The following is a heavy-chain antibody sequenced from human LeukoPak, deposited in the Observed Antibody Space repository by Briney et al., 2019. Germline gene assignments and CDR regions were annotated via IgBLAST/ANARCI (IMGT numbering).Heavy chain of an antibody. CDR2: ISPDSGYI. CDR1: GFTFTAYS. J-gene: IGHJ5*01. CDR3: TRGGVTTFRYDS. V-gene: IGHV3-21*01. Sequence: PGGSLRLSCAASGFTFTAYSMNWVRQAPGKGLEWVSSISPDSGYIYYADSVRGRFTISRDNARNSLYLQMSSLRAEDTASYFCTRGGVTTFRYDSWGQGSLVTVSS. D-gene: IGHD2/OR15-2a*01.